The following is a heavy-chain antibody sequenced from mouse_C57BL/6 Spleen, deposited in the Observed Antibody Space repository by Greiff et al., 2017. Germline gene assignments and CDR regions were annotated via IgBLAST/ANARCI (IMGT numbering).Heavy chain of an antibody. CDR2: IDPTDSYT. J-gene: IGHJ4*01. CDR1: GYTFTSYW. Sequence: QVQLQQPGAELVKPGASVKLSCKASGYTFTSYWMQWVKQRPGQGLEWIGEIDPTDSYTNYNKKFKGKATLTVDTSSSKAYMQLSSLTSEDSAVYYCGRWDDYYAMDYWGQGTSVTVSS. D-gene: IGHD4-1*01. CDR3: GRWDDYYAMDY. V-gene: IGHV1-50*01.